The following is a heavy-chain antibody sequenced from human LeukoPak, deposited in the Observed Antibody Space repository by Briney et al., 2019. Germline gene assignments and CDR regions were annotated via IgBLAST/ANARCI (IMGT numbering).Heavy chain of an antibody. J-gene: IGHJ4*02. CDR2: ISGSGGTT. CDR1: GFTFSSYA. V-gene: IGHV3-23*01. Sequence: GGSLRLSCAASGFTFSSYAMSWVRQAPGQGLEWVSAISGSGGTTYYADSVKVRFTISRDNSKTTLYLQMSSLRAEDTAVYYCPKWDRSSGWFWGQGTLVTVSS. CDR3: PKWDRSSGWF. D-gene: IGHD6-19*01.